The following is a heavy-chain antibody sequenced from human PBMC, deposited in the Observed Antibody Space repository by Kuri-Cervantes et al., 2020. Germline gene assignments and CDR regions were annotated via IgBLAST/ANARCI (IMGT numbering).Heavy chain of an antibody. CDR2: ISAYNGNT. CDR1: GYTCTSYG. Sequence: ASVKVSCKASGYTCTSYGISWVRQAPGQGLEWMGWISAYNGNTNYAQKLQGRVTMTRVTSTSTVYMELSSLRSEDTAVYYCARDDPMDVWGQGTTVTVSS. CDR3: ARDDPMDV. V-gene: IGHV1-18*01. J-gene: IGHJ6*02.